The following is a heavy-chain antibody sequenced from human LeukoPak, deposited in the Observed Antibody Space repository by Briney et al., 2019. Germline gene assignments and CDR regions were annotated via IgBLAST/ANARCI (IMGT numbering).Heavy chain of an antibody. D-gene: IGHD3-3*01. CDR2: MNPNSGNT. CDR1: GYTFTSYD. Sequence: GASVKVSCKASGYTFTSYDINWVRQATGQGLEWMGWMNPNSGNTGYAQKFQGRVTMTRNTSISTAYMELSSLRSEDTAVYYCARRLSGVRPNRYGMDVWGQGTTVTVSS. J-gene: IGHJ6*02. CDR3: ARRLSGVRPNRYGMDV. V-gene: IGHV1-8*01.